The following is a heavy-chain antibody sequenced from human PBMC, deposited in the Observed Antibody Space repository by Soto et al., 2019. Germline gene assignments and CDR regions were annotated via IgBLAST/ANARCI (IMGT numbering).Heavy chain of an antibody. V-gene: IGHV4-34*01. Sequence: SETLSLTCAVYGGSFSGYYWSWIRQPPGKGLEWIGEINHSGSTNYNPSLKSRVTISVDTSKNQFSLRLSSVTAADTAVYYCARDRDSSSRGRWYVFDIWGQGTMVTVSS. D-gene: IGHD6-6*01. J-gene: IGHJ3*02. CDR3: ARDRDSSSRGRWYVFDI. CDR2: INHSGST. CDR1: GGSFSGYY.